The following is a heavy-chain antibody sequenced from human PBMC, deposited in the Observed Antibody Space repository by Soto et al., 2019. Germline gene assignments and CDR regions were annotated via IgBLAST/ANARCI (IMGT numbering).Heavy chain of an antibody. J-gene: IGHJ5*02. D-gene: IGHD5-18*01. V-gene: IGHV4-34*01. Sequence: PSETLFLTCAVYGGSFSCYYWSWIRQPPGKGLEWIGEINHSGSTNYNPSLKSRVTISVDTSKNQFSLKLSSVTAADTAVYYCARERRGYSYGYVGPAGNWFDPWGQGTLVTVSS. CDR3: ARERRGYSYGYVGPAGNWFDP. CDR2: INHSGST. CDR1: GGSFSCYY.